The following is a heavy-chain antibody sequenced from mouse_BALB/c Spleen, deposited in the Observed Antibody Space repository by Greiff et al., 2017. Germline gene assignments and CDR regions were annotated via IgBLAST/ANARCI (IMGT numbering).Heavy chain of an antibody. D-gene: IGHD2-1*01. Sequence: DLVKPGASVKLSCKASGYTFTSYWINWIKQRPGQGLEWIGRIAPGSGSTYYNEMFKGKATLTVDTSSSTDYIPLSSLSSVDSAVYFCARKNPLYTGYFDVWGAGTTVTVSS. CDR3: ARKNPLYTGYFDV. V-gene: IGHV1S41*01. J-gene: IGHJ1*01. CDR2: IAPGSGST. CDR1: GYTFTSYW.